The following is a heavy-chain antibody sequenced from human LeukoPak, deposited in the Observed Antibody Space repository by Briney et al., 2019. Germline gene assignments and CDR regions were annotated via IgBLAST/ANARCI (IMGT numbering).Heavy chain of an antibody. CDR3: ARGVLRDHFDY. D-gene: IGHD3-16*01. Sequence: GASVTVSFKASGYTFTVYYIHWVRQAPGQGLEWMGWINLNSGDTNYAQKFQGRVAMTRDTSISTAYMELSRLRSDDTAVYYCARGVLRDHFDYWGQGTLVIVSS. V-gene: IGHV1-2*02. J-gene: IGHJ4*02. CDR2: INLNSGDT. CDR1: GYTFTVYY.